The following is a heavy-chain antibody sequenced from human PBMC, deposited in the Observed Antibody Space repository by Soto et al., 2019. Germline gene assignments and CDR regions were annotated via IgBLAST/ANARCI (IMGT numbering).Heavy chain of an antibody. CDR3: ARDLPGGDAFDI. Sequence: ASVKVSCKASGYTFTSYAMHWVRQAPGQRLEWMGWINAGNGNTKYPQKFQGRVTITRDTSASTAYMELSSLRSEDTAVYYCARDLPGGDAFDIWGQGTMVTVSS. CDR1: GYTFTSYA. CDR2: INAGNGNT. V-gene: IGHV1-3*01. J-gene: IGHJ3*02. D-gene: IGHD3-16*01.